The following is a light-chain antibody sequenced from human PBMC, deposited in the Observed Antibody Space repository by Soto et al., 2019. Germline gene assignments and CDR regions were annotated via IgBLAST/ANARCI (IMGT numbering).Light chain of an antibody. CDR1: SDDVGADNS. V-gene: IGLV2-23*01. CDR3: CSSAPESTYV. CDR2: KGT. J-gene: IGLJ1*01. Sequence: QSALAEPAAVSGSPGQSITISCTVASDDVGADNSVSWYQQLPHKAPQVILYKGTQRPSGVSSRFSGSTSGNAASLTISGLQADDEADYFCCSSAPESTYVFGTGTKVTLL.